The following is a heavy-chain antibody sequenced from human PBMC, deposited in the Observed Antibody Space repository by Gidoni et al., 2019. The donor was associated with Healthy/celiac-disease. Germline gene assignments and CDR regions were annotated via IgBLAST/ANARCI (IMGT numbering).Heavy chain of an antibody. CDR3: ARGKRSMSSVEFDY. V-gene: IGHV4-4*02. Sequence: QVQLQESGPGLVKPSGTLFLTCAVSGGSINSSNWWSWVRQPPGKGLEWIGKIYHGGITNYNPSLKSRVTIAVDKSKNQFSLKLSSVTAADTAVYYCARGKRSMSSVEFDYWGQGTLVTVSS. CDR2: IYHGGIT. D-gene: IGHD3-22*01. J-gene: IGHJ4*02. CDR1: GGSINSSNW.